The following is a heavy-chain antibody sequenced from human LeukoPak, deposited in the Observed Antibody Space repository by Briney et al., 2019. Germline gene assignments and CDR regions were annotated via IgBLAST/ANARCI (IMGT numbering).Heavy chain of an antibody. D-gene: IGHD3-16*01. CDR2: IRYEGNNK. CDR3: AKEPGEGGSAFDY. CDR1: GFTFSGFG. Sequence: GGSLRLSCAASGFTFSGFGMHWVRQAPGKGLEWVAFIRYEGNNKYYADSVTGRFTISRDNSKKTVYLQMSSLTIEDTAVYYCAKEPGEGGSAFDYWGQGTLVTVYS. J-gene: IGHJ4*02. V-gene: IGHV3-30*02.